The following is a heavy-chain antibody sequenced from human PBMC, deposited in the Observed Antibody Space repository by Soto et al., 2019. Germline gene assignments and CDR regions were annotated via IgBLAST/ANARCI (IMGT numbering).Heavy chain of an antibody. CDR1: GGTFSNFA. V-gene: IGHV1-69*06. D-gene: IGHD3-10*02. CDR2: VIPIFHTP. Sequence: GASVKVSCKASGGTFSNFAINWLRQAPGQGLEWMGGVIPIFHTPLYARRFQGRVTITADTSTRTVYMELSSLRSEDTAVYFCASPVRVNLPVRLLGPGTIVTLPS. CDR3: ASPVRVNLPVRL. J-gene: IGHJ3*01.